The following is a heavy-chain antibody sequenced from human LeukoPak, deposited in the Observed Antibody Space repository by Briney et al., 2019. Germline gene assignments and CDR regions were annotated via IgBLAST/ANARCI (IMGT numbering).Heavy chain of an antibody. CDR3: AERQVSAAPGALDC. J-gene: IGHJ4*02. CDR2: ISGSGGNS. D-gene: IGHD6-13*01. CDR1: GFTFSNYA. Sequence: GGSLRLSCAASGFTFSNYAIIWVRQAPGKGLEWVSAISGSGGNSYYADSVEGRFTVSRDNSKSTLHLQLNSLRVEDTAVYYCAERQVSAAPGALDCWGQGTLLTVSS. V-gene: IGHV3-23*01.